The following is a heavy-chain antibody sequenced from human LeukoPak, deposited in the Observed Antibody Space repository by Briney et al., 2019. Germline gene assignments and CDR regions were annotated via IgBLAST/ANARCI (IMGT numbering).Heavy chain of an antibody. CDR3: AREIGSTSDY. J-gene: IGHJ4*02. CDR2: INHSGST. CDR1: GGSFSPYY. V-gene: IGHV4-34*01. Sequence: PSETLSLTCAVYGGSFSPYYWSWIRQPPGKGLEWIGEINHSGSTNYNPSLKSRLTISVDTSKNQFSLKLSSVTAADTAVYYCAREIGSTSDYWGQGTLVTVSS. D-gene: IGHD1-26*01.